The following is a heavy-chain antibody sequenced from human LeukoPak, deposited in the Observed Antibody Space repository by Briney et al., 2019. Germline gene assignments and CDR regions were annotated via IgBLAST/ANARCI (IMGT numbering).Heavy chain of an antibody. CDR1: GFTFGSYG. CDR3: AKDTVKVATIRRVPHYMDV. Sequence: GRSLRLSCAASGFTFGSYGMHWVRQAPGKGLEWVAFIRYDGSNKYYADSVKGRFTISRDNSKNTLYLQMNSLRAEDTAVYYCAKDTVKVATIRRVPHYMDVWGKGTTVTIS. CDR2: IRYDGSNK. J-gene: IGHJ6*03. D-gene: IGHD5-12*01. V-gene: IGHV3-30*02.